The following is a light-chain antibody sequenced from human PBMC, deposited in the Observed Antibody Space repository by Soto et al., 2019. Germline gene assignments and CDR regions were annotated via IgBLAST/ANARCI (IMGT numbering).Light chain of an antibody. CDR3: QKDKTWHLT. Sequence: EIVMTQSPATMSVSPGERATLSCRASQSGSSNLAWYQQKPGQAPSLLIYGAPTRATGIPARFSDSGSGTEVTLNISRLQSEDCAVSYCQKDKTWHLTFGGGTKVEIK. J-gene: IGKJ4*01. V-gene: IGKV3-15*01. CDR1: QSGSSN. CDR2: GAP.